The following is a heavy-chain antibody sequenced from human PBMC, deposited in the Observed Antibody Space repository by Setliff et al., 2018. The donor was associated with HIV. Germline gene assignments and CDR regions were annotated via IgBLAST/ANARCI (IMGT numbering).Heavy chain of an antibody. CDR1: SYSISSGYY. CDR2: IYHGGTT. Sequence: SETLSLTCAVSSYSISSGYYWGWIRQPPGKGLEWIGSIYHGGTTYYNPSLKSRVIVSVDTSKNQISLKLRSVGAADTAIYYCARYCSSPSCEHLDYWGQGTLVTVSS. J-gene: IGHJ4*02. V-gene: IGHV4-38-2*01. D-gene: IGHD2-2*01. CDR3: ARYCSSPSCEHLDY.